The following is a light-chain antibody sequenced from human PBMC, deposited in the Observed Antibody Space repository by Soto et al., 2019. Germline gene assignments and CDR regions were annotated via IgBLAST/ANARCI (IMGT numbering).Light chain of an antibody. CDR1: QGISSY. V-gene: IGKV1-9*01. CDR3: QQLHSYPIT. Sequence: SQLTQTASSLSATVGDGVTIASRASQGISSYLAWYQQKPGKAPKLLIYAASTLQSGVPLRFSGSGSGTSFTLTISSLQPEDFATYYCQQLHSYPITFGQGARLEIK. CDR2: AAS. J-gene: IGKJ5*01.